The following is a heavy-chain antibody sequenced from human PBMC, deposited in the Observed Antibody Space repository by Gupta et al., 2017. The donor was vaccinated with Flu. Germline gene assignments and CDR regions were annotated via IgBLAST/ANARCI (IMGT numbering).Heavy chain of an antibody. J-gene: IGHJ5*02. CDR2: INHSGST. Sequence: QVQLQQWGAGLLKPSETLSLTCAVYGGSFSGYYWSWIRQPPGKGLEWIGEINHSGSTNYNPSLKSRVTISVDTSKNQFSLKLSSVTAADTAVYYCARVKLPATSGWFDPWGQGTLVTVSS. CDR1: GGSFSGYY. D-gene: IGHD1-26*01. CDR3: ARVKLPATSGWFDP. V-gene: IGHV4-34*01.